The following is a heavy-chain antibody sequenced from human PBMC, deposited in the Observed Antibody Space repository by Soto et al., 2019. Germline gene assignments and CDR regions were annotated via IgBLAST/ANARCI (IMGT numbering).Heavy chain of an antibody. CDR1: GGSFSGYY. V-gene: IGHV4-34*01. CDR2: INHSVST. CDR3: AVVGSGRSRD. J-gene: IGHJ4*02. Sequence: QVQLQQWGAGLLKPSETLSLACAVYGGSFSGYYWSWIRQPPGKGLEWIGEINHSVSTNYNPSLKSLVTIPVDTSKNQFYLKLSSVTAADTAVYYGAVVGSGRSRDWGQGTLVTVSS. D-gene: IGHD2-15*01.